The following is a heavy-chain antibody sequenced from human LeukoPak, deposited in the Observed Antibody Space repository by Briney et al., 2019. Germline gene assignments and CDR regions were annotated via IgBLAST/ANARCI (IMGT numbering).Heavy chain of an antibody. J-gene: IGHJ4*02. CDR1: GGSFSGYY. V-gene: IGHV4-34*01. D-gene: IGHD3-22*01. Sequence: SETLSLTCAVYGGSFSGYYWSWIRQPPGKGLEWIGEINHSGSTNYNPSLKSRVTISVDTSKNQFSLKLSSVTAADTAVYYCARGLYDSSGYCLFDYWGQGTLVTVPS. CDR3: ARGLYDSSGYCLFDY. CDR2: INHSGST.